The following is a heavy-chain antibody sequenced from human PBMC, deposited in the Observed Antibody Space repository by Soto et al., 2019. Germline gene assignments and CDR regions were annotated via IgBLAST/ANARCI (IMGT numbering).Heavy chain of an antibody. D-gene: IGHD6-19*01. CDR1: GYSFTSYW. V-gene: IGHV5-10-1*01. J-gene: IGHJ6*02. CDR2: IDPSDSYT. CDR3: ARQKRSSGWYYYYYGMDV. Sequence: GESLKISCKGSGYSFTSYWISWVRQMPGKGLEWMGRIDPSDSYTNYSPSFQGHVTISADKSISTAYLQWSSLKASDTAMYYCARQKRSSGWYYYYYGMDVWGQATTVTVSS.